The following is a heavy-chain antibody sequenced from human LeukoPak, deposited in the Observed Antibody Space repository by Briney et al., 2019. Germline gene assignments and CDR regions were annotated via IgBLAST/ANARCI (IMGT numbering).Heavy chain of an antibody. CDR1: GYTFTGYY. V-gene: IGHV1-2*02. J-gene: IGHJ4*02. CDR2: INPNSGGT. CDR3: ARGMDTLTGYYISLFYFDY. D-gene: IGHD3-9*01. Sequence: ASVKVSCKASGYTFTGYYMHWVRQAPGQGLEWMGWINPNSGGTNYAQKFQGRVTMTRDTSISTAYMELSRLRSDDTAVYYCARGMDTLTGYYISLFYFDYWGQGTLVTVSS.